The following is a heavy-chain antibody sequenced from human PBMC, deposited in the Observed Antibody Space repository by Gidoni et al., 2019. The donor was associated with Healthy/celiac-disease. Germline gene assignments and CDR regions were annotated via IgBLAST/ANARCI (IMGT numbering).Heavy chain of an antibody. Sequence: EVQLVESGGGLVKPGGSLRLSCAASGFTFSSHSMNWVRQAPGKGLEWVSSISSSSSYIYYGDSVKGRFTISRDNAKNSLYLQMNRLRAEDTAVYYCARTSTGSSDYYDSSGYFEYWGQGTLVTVSS. CDR2: ISSSSSYI. CDR1: GFTFSSHS. J-gene: IGHJ4*02. D-gene: IGHD3-22*01. CDR3: ARTSTGSSDYYDSSGYFEY. V-gene: IGHV3-21*01.